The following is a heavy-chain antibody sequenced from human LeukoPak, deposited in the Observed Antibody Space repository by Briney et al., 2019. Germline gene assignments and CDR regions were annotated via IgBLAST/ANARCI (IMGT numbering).Heavy chain of an antibody. CDR1: GFTFDNND. V-gene: IGHV3-13*01. J-gene: IGHJ4*02. CDR2: IGSAGYT. Sequence: GGSLRLSCEVSGFTFDNNDMHWVRHTTGKGLEWVSAIGSAGYTYYADSVRGRFTITRDNAKQSLYLQMNSLRVEDTAVYHCVRQPDSARYGFDYWGRGTQVTVSS. CDR3: VRQPDSARYGFDY. D-gene: IGHD1-14*01.